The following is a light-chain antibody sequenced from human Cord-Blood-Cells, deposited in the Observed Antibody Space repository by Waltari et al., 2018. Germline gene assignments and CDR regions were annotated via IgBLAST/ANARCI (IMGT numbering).Light chain of an antibody. J-gene: IGLJ3*02. CDR1: SRDVGSYNL. Sequence: QSALTQPASVSGSPGQSLTISCPGTSRDVGSYNLVSWYQQHPGTAPKLMIYEGSKRPSGVSNRFSGSKSGNTASLTMSGLQAEDEADYYCCSYAGSSTFWVFGGGTKLTVL. CDR2: EGS. CDR3: CSYAGSSTFWV. V-gene: IGLV2-23*01.